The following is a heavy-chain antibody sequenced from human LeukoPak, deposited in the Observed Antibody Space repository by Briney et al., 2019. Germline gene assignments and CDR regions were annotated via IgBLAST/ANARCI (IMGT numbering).Heavy chain of an antibody. V-gene: IGHV3-30*03. J-gene: IGHJ5*02. D-gene: IGHD6-13*01. Sequence: GGSLRLSCAASGFTFSSYGMHWVRQAPGKGLEWVAVISYDGSNKYYADSVKGRFTISRDNSKNTLYLQMNSLRAEDTAVYYCARDGDSSSWSWFDPWGQGTLVTVSS. CDR2: ISYDGSNK. CDR1: GFTFSSYG. CDR3: ARDGDSSSWSWFDP.